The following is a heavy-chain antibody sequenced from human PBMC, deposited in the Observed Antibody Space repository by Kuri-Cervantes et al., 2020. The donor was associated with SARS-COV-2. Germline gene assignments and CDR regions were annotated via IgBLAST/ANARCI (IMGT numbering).Heavy chain of an antibody. J-gene: IGHJ3*02. CDR3: ARTYDTVTGDAFDI. V-gene: IGHV4-30-4*08. CDR2: IYYSGST. CDR1: GGSISSGDYY. D-gene: IGHD4-11*01. Sequence: SQTLSLSCTVSGGSISSGDYYWSWIRQPPGKGLEWIGYIYYSGSTYYNPSLKSRVTISVDTSKNQFSLKLSSVTAADTAVYYCARTYDTVTGDAFDIWGQGTMVTVSS.